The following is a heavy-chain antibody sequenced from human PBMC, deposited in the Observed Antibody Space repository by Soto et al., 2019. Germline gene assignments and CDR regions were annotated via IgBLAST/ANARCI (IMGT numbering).Heavy chain of an antibody. Sequence: EVQLLESGGGLVQPGGSLRLSCAASGFTFSGYAMSWVRQAPGKGLEWVSAISGSGGSTYYADSVKGRFTISRDNSKNTLYLQMNSLRAEDTAVYYCAKVGYYYDSSGYYLPSYYFDYWGQGTLVTVSS. CDR3: AKVGYYYDSSGYYLPSYYFDY. V-gene: IGHV3-23*01. CDR2: ISGSGGST. J-gene: IGHJ4*02. CDR1: GFTFSGYA. D-gene: IGHD3-22*01.